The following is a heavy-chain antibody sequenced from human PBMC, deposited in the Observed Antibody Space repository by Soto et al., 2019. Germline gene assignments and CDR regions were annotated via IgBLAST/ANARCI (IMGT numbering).Heavy chain of an antibody. V-gene: IGHV3-7*01. CDR2: INPGGREK. J-gene: IGHJ3*02. D-gene: IGHD3-10*01. CDR3: AKYGAGNYGAYALDI. Sequence: GGSLRLSCGASGFTFSDDYMSWIRQAPGKGLEWVANINPGGREKNYVDSVKGRFSIFRDDAEKSHHLQMNSLRVEDTAVYYCAKYGAGNYGAYALDIWGQGTMVTVSS. CDR1: GFTFSDDY.